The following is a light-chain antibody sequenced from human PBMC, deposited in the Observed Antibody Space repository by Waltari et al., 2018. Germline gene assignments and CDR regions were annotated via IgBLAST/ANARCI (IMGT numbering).Light chain of an antibody. V-gene: IGLV1-40*01. CDR3: QSFDSNVRGGVV. Sequence: QSILTQPTSVSGAPGQRVTISCTGNSSNNGAGNALHWYQAFPGTAPKLLIYGNNNRPSGVPDRFSGSKSGSSASLAINGLQAEDEADYYCQSFDSNVRGGVVFGGGTKVTVL. CDR2: GNN. CDR1: SSNNGAGNA. J-gene: IGLJ3*02.